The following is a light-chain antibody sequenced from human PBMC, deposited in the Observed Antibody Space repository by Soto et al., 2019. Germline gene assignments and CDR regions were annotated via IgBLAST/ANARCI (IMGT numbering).Light chain of an antibody. CDR2: AAS. J-gene: IGKJ1*01. CDR1: QGISTY. V-gene: IGKV1-8*01. Sequence: IQMTQSPSSLSASVGDRVTITCRASQGISTYLVWYQQRQGRAPKLLIYAASTLQSGVPSRFSGSGSGTDFTLTISCLQSEDFATYYCQQYYSYPPTFGQGTKVEIK. CDR3: QQYYSYPPT.